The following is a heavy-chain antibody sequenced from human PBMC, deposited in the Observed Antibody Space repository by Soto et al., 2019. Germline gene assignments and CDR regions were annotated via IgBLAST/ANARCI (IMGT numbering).Heavy chain of an antibody. D-gene: IGHD3-22*01. CDR3: AGSSGYYFFDY. V-gene: IGHV3-33*01. J-gene: IGHJ4*02. CDR2: IGYDGSNK. CDR1: GFTFSSYG. Sequence: QVQLVESGGGVVQPGRSLRLSCAASGFTFSSYGMHWVRQAPGKGLEGVAVIGYDGSNKYYADSVKGRFTISRDNSKNTMYLQMNSLRAEDTAVYYCAGSSGYYFFDYWGQGTLVTVSS.